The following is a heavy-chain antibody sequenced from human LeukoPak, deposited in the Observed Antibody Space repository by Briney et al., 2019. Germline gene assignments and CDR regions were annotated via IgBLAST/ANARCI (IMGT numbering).Heavy chain of an antibody. CDR1: GFTFSSYA. J-gene: IGHJ6*03. Sequence: GGSLRLSCAASGFTFSSYAMHWVRQAPGKGLEWVAVISYDGSNKYYADSVKGRFTISRDNSKNTLYLQMNSLRAEDTAVYYCARDAIQDSSSWYPYYYYYYMDVWGKGTTVTVSS. D-gene: IGHD6-13*01. CDR2: ISYDGSNK. CDR3: ARDAIQDSSSWYPYYYYYYMDV. V-gene: IGHV3-30*01.